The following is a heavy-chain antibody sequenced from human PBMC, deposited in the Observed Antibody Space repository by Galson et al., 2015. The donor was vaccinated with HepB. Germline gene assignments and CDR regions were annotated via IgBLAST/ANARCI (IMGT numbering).Heavy chain of an antibody. V-gene: IGHV5-10-1*01. J-gene: IGHJ4*02. D-gene: IGHD6-19*01. CDR3: ARLQSSIAVAGDY. CDR2: IDPTDSYT. CDR1: GYTFTNYW. Sequence: QSGAEVKKPGESLTISCTASGYTFTNYWISWVRQMPGKGLEWMGRIDPTDSYTNYRPSFQGHVTISVDKSTSTAFLHWSSLQASDTAVYYCARLQSSIAVAGDYWGQGTLITVS.